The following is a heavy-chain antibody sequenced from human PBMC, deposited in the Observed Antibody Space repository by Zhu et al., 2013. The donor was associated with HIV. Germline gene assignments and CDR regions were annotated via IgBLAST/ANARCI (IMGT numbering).Heavy chain of an antibody. D-gene: IGHD4-17*01. Sequence: QVQLVQSGAEVKKPGSSVKVSCKASGGTFSSYAISWVRQAPGQGLEWMGGIIPIFGTANYAQKFQGRVTITADKSTSTAYMELSSLRSEDTAVYYCARGNYGDYVGYYYYGMDGLGPRDRRSPSP. J-gene: IGHJ6*02. CDR2: IIPIFGTA. V-gene: IGHV1-69*06. CDR3: ARGNYGDYVGYYYYGMDG. CDR1: GGTFSSYA.